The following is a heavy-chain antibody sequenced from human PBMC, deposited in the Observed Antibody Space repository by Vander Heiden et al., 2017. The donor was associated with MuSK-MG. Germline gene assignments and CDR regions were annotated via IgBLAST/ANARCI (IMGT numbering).Heavy chain of an antibody. D-gene: IGHD1-26*01. CDR1: GFTFDDYD. V-gene: IGHV3-20*04. J-gene: IGHJ6*02. CDR3: ARAMLKGGTYGMDV. Sequence: EVQLVESGGGVVRPGGSLRLSGAASGFTFDDYDRRWVRQAPGKGLEWVSGINWNGGSPGYADSVKGRFTISRDNAKKSLYLQMNSLRAEDTALYYCARAMLKGGTYGMDVWGPGATVTVSS. CDR2: INWNGGSP.